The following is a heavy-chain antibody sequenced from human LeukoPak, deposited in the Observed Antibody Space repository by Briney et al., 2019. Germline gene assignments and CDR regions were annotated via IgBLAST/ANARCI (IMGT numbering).Heavy chain of an antibody. Sequence: PSETLSLTCTVSGGSISSYYWSWIRQPPGKGLEWIGYIYYSGSTNYNPSLKSRVTISVDTSKNQFSLKLSSVTAADTAVYYCASSESYGAFDIWGQGTMVTVSS. J-gene: IGHJ3*02. CDR3: ASSESYGAFDI. CDR2: IYYSGST. V-gene: IGHV4-59*01. D-gene: IGHD1-26*01. CDR1: GGSISSYY.